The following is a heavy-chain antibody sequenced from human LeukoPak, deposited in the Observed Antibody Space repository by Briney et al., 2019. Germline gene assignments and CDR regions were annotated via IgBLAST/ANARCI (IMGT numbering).Heavy chain of an antibody. Sequence: GGSLRLSCAASGFTFSSYTMNWVRQAPGKGLEWVSYITGSSSTICYADSVKGRFTISRDNARNSLFLQMNSLRAEDTAVYYCVANSGSYQVFDYWGQGTLVTVSS. CDR3: VANSGSYQVFDY. CDR2: ITGSSSTI. CDR1: GFTFSSYT. D-gene: IGHD1-26*01. J-gene: IGHJ4*02. V-gene: IGHV3-48*04.